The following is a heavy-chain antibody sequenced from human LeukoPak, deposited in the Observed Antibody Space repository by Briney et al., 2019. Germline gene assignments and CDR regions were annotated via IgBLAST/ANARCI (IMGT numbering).Heavy chain of an antibody. V-gene: IGHV1-58*02. CDR1: GFTFTSSA. CDR2: IVVGSGNT. CDR3: VADLRFDCSGGSCYSNWFDP. D-gene: IGHD2-15*01. Sequence: SVKVSCKASGFTFTSSAMQWVRQARGQRLEWIGWIVVGSGNTNYAQKFQERVTITRDMSTSTAYMELSSLRSEDTAVYYCVADLRFDCSGGSCYSNWFDPWGQGTLVTVSS. J-gene: IGHJ5*02.